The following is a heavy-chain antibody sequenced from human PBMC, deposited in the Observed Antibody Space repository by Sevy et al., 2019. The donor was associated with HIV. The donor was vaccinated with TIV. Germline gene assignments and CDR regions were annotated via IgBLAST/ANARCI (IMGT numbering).Heavy chain of an antibody. D-gene: IGHD3-22*01. CDR2: IHQSGST. CDR3: AGRTYYSVSTAYYFDY. Sequence: SETLSLTCTVSGYSISTGYYWGWIRQPPGKGLEWIGNIHQSGSTYYNPSLKSRITISVDTSKNQFSLNLMSVTAADTAVYYCAGRTYYSVSTAYYFDYWGQGTLVTVSS. V-gene: IGHV4-38-2*02. J-gene: IGHJ4*02. CDR1: GYSISTGYY.